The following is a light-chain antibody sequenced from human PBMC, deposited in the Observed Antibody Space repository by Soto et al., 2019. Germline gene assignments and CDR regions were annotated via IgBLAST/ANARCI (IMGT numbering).Light chain of an antibody. Sequence: DIQMTQSPSTLSASVGDRVTITCRASQSISSWLAWYQQKPGKAPKLLIYDASSLESGVPSRFSGSGSGTEFNLTISSLQPDDFATYSCQQYNSYSQTFGQGTKVEIK. V-gene: IGKV1-5*01. J-gene: IGKJ1*01. CDR3: QQYNSYSQT. CDR1: QSISSW. CDR2: DAS.